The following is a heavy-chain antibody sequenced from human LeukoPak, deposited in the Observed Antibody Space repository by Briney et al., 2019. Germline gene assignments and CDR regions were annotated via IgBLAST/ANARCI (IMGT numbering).Heavy chain of an antibody. CDR3: AKQPYNYYYLDV. V-gene: IGHV3-23*01. D-gene: IGHD2-21*01. Sequence: GGSLRLSCAIPGLTFHDYAMTWVRQAPGKGLEWVSTIVGDSSKTYYADSVKGRFTISRDNSNYMLFLHMNNLRAEDTAIYYCAKQPYNYYYLDVWGKGTTVTVSS. J-gene: IGHJ6*03. CDR1: GLTFHDYA. CDR2: IVGDSSKT.